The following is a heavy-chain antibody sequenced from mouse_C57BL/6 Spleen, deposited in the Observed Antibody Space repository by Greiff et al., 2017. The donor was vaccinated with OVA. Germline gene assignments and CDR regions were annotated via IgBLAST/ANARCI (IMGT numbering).Heavy chain of an antibody. Sequence: QVQLKQSGPELVKPGASVKISCKASGYSFTSYYIHWVKQRPGQGLEWIGWIYPGSGNTKYNEKFKGKATLTADTSSSTAYMRLSSLTSEDSAVYDCAREGAQATAWFAYWGQGTLVTVSA. J-gene: IGHJ3*01. D-gene: IGHD3-2*02. CDR1: GYSFTSYY. CDR3: AREGAQATAWFAY. V-gene: IGHV1-66*01. CDR2: IYPGSGNT.